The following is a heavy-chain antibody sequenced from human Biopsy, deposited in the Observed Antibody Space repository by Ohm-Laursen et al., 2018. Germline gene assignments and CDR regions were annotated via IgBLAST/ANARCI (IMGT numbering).Heavy chain of an antibody. Sequence: GSLRLSCAASGFTFKNYAMNWVRQAPGKGLDWVSSIDSNAASTFYADSVKGRFTISRDNSKNTLFLQMNSLRAADTAIYYCASDLNGDPSAFDYWGQGTPVTVSS. CDR1: GFTFKNYA. D-gene: IGHD4-17*01. J-gene: IGHJ4*02. CDR3: ASDLNGDPSAFDY. V-gene: IGHV3-23*01. CDR2: IDSNAAST.